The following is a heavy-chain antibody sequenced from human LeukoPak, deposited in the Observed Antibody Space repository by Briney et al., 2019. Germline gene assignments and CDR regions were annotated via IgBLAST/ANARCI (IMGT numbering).Heavy chain of an antibody. CDR2: IYHSGST. Sequence: PSGTLSLTCAVSGGSISSSNWWRWVRQPPGKGLEWIGEIYHSGSTNYNPSLKSRVTISVDKSKNQFSLKLSSVTAADTAVYYCARAGDSSGYLNWFDPWGQGTLVTVSS. V-gene: IGHV4-4*02. CDR1: GGSISSSNW. CDR3: ARAGDSSGYLNWFDP. D-gene: IGHD3-22*01. J-gene: IGHJ5*02.